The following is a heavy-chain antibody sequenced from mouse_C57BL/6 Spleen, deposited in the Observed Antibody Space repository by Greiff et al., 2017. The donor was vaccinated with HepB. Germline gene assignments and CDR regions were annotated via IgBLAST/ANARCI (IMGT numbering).Heavy chain of an antibody. CDR2: IYPRSGNT. CDR3: ARCGTSYYCGSPWFAY. Sequence: VQLQQSGAELARPGASVKLSCKASGYTFTSYGISWVKQRTGQGLEWIGEIYPRSGNTYYNEKFKGKATLTADKSSSTAYMELRSLTSEDSAVYFCARCGTSYYCGSPWFAYWGQGTLVTVSA. D-gene: IGHD1-1*01. J-gene: IGHJ3*01. CDR1: GYTFTSYG. V-gene: IGHV1-81*01.